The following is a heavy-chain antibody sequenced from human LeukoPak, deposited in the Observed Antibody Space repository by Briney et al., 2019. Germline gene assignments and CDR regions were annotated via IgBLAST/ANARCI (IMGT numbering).Heavy chain of an antibody. J-gene: IGHJ6*03. CDR3: ARLGYCSSTSCYTGDYYYYYYMDV. Sequence: SVKVSCKASGGTFSSYAISWVRQAPGQGLEWMGGIIPIFGTANYAQKFQGRVTITTDESTSTAYMELSRLRSDDTAVYYCARLGYCSSTSCYTGDYYYYYYMDVWGKGTTVTVSS. CDR1: GGTFSSYA. V-gene: IGHV1-69*05. D-gene: IGHD2-2*02. CDR2: IIPIFGTA.